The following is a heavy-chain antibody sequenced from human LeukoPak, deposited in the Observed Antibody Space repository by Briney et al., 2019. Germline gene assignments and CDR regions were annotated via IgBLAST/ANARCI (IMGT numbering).Heavy chain of an antibody. D-gene: IGHD1-7*01. V-gene: IGHV3-30*04. Sequence: GGSLRLSCAASGFTFSSYAMHWVRQAPGKGLEWVAVISYDGSNKYYADSVKGRFTISRDYSKNTLYLQMNSLRAEDTALYYCARETNYQYCFDYWGQGTLVTVSS. J-gene: IGHJ4*02. CDR2: ISYDGSNK. CDR3: ARETNYQYCFDY. CDR1: GFTFSSYA.